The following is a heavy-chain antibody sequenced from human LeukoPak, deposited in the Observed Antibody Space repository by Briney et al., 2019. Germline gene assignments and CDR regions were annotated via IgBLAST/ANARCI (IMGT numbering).Heavy chain of an antibody. CDR3: ARHVALWFGELLVLSGRTNWFDP. J-gene: IGHJ5*02. Sequence: SETLSLTCTVSGGSISSGSYYWSWIRQPAGKGLEWIGRIYTSGSTNYNPSLKSRVTISVDTSKNQFSLKLSSVTAADTAVYYCARHVALWFGELLVLSGRTNWFDPWGQGTLVTVSS. V-gene: IGHV4-61*02. CDR2: IYTSGST. CDR1: GGSISSGSYY. D-gene: IGHD3-10*01.